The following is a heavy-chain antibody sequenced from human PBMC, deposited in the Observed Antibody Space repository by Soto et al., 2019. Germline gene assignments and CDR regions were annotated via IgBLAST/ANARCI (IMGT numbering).Heavy chain of an antibody. V-gene: IGHV4-34*01. D-gene: IGHD6-6*01. CDR1: GGSFSGYY. CDR2: INHSGST. J-gene: IGHJ4*02. CDR3: ALYLSSSSSNFDY. Sequence: PSETLSLTCAVYGGSFSGYYWSWIRQPPGKGLEWIGEINHSGSTNYNPSLKSRVTISVDTSKNQFSLKLSSVTAADTAVYYCALYLSSSSSNFDYWGQGTLVTVSS.